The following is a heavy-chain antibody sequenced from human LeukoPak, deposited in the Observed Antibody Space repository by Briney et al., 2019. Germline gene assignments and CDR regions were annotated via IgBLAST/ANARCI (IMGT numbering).Heavy chain of an antibody. V-gene: IGHV4-39*07. CDR2: IYYSGST. CDR1: GGSISSSSYY. D-gene: IGHD5-24*01. CDR3: ARSIDGYNLGFAFDI. J-gene: IGHJ3*02. Sequence: TSETLSLTCTVSGGSISSSSYYWGWIRQPPGKGLEWIGSIYYSGSTYYNPSLKSRVTISVDTSKNQFSLNLSSVTAADTAVYYCARSIDGYNLGFAFDIWGQGTMVTVSS.